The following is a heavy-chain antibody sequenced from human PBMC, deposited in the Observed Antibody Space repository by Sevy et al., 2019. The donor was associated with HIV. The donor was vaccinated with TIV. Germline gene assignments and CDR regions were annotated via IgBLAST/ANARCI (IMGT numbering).Heavy chain of an antibody. CDR2: IKSKTDGGTA. V-gene: IGHV3-15*01. CDR3: TTGYVPRYYYYYMDV. Sequence: GGSLRLSCAASGFTFSNAWMSWVRQAPGKGLEWVGRIKSKTDGGTADYAAPVKGRFTISRDDSKNTLYLQMNSLKTEDTAVYYCTTGYVPRYYYYYMDVRGKGTTVTVSS. J-gene: IGHJ6*03. D-gene: IGHD3-16*01. CDR1: GFTFSNAW.